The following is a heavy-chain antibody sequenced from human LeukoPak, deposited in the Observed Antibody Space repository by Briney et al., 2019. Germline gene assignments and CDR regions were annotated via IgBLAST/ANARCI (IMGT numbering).Heavy chain of an antibody. Sequence: ASVKVSCKASGYSFTGHFIHWVRQAPGQGLEWMGWINPDSGSTNYARDFQGRVTMTRDTSISTAYMEMTNLTSDDTAVYFCARGVTIVRGDDWGQGTLVSVYS. D-gene: IGHD3-10*01. CDR3: ARGVTIVRGDD. V-gene: IGHV1-2*02. J-gene: IGHJ4*02. CDR2: INPDSGST. CDR1: GYSFTGHF.